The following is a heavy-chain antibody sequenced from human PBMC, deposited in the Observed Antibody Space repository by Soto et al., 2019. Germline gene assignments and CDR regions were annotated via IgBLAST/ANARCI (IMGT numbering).Heavy chain of an antibody. V-gene: IGHV2-5*01. D-gene: IGHD5-18*01. CDR3: AHRPPKYSTAWLAFNF. Sequence: ITLKESGPTLVKPTQTLTLTCTVSGFSLTTHEVGVGWLRQPPGKALEWLAFISWNDERRYSPSLKSRLTITQDTSKNQVVLTMTNVDPADTGTYFCAHRPPKYSTAWLAFNFWGQGTMVAVSS. J-gene: IGHJ3*01. CDR2: ISWNDER. CDR1: GFSLTTHEVG.